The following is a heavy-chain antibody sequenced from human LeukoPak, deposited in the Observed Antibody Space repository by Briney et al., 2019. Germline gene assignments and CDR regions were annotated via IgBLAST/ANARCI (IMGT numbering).Heavy chain of an antibody. Sequence: SETLSLTCAVFGGSFSGYYWSWIRQPPGKWLEWIGEINHSGSTNYNPSLKSRVTILVDTSKKQFSRNLSSVTAADTAVYYCGRRLDLWGQGTMVTVSS. CDR1: GGSFSGYY. CDR3: GRRLDL. CDR2: INHSGST. J-gene: IGHJ3*01. V-gene: IGHV4-34*01.